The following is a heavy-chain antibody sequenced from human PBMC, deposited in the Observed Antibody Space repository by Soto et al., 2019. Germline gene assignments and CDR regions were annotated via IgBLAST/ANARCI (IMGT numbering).Heavy chain of an antibody. Sequence: EVQLLESGGGLVQSGGSLRLSCAASGFPFTSYGVSWVRQAPGKGLEWVSTINTNGNRQYADSVKGRFTISRDSSESMLYLDMNNLRAEDTALYYCARKLGVGHYPFRHWGQGTLVTVSS. CDR2: INTNGNR. V-gene: IGHV3-23*01. CDR3: ARKLGVGHYPFRH. J-gene: IGHJ4*02. D-gene: IGHD7-27*01. CDR1: GFPFTSYG.